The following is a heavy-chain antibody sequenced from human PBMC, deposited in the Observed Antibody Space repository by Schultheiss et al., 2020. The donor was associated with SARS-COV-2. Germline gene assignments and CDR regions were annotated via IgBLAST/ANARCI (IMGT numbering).Heavy chain of an antibody. J-gene: IGHJ4*02. Sequence: GGSLRLSCAASGFTFSSYAMHWVRQAPGKGLEWVSVIYSGGSTYYADSVKGRFTISRDNSKNTLYLQMNSLRAEDTAVYYCARDQVGATTGGDYWGQGTLVTVSS. V-gene: IGHV3-66*01. D-gene: IGHD1-26*01. CDR2: IYSGGST. CDR3: ARDQVGATTGGDY. CDR1: GFTFSSYA.